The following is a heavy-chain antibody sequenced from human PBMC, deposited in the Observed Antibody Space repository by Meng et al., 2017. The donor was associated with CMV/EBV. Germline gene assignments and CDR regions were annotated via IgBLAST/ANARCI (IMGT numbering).Heavy chain of an antibody. V-gene: IGHV3-66*02. CDR3: ARKIVDDAFDI. CDR2: IYRGGST. D-gene: IGHD2/OR15-2a*01. CDR1: GFTVSSNY. Sequence: GGSLRLSCAASGFTVSSNYMSWVRQAPGKGLEWVSVIYRGGSTYYADSVKGRFTISRDNSKNTLYLQMNSLRAEDTAVYYCARKIVDDAFDIWGQGTMVTVSS. J-gene: IGHJ3*02.